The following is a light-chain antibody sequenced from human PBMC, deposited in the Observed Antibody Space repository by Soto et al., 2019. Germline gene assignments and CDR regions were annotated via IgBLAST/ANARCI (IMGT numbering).Light chain of an antibody. J-gene: IGKJ2*01. CDR3: QQRSIRPLMYT. Sequence: EIVLTQSPATLSLSPGERATLSCRASQSVSSNLAWYQHKPGQPPRLLIYDASTRATGIPAGFSGSGSGTDFTLTISSLEPEDFAVYYCQQRSIRPLMYTFGQGTKLEIK. V-gene: IGKV3-11*01. CDR1: QSVSSN. CDR2: DAS.